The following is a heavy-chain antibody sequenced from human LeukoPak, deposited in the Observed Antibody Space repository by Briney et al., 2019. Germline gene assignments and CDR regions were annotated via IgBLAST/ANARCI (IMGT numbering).Heavy chain of an antibody. CDR2: ISAYNGNT. Sequence: ASVKVSCKASGYTFTSYGISWVRQAPGQGLEWMGWISAYNGNTNYAQKLQGRVTMTTDTSTSTAYMELSSLRSEDTAVYYCARRRPDTAMGNFDYWGQGTLVTVSS. CDR3: ARRRPDTAMGNFDY. V-gene: IGHV1-18*01. CDR1: GYTFTSYG. D-gene: IGHD5-18*01. J-gene: IGHJ4*02.